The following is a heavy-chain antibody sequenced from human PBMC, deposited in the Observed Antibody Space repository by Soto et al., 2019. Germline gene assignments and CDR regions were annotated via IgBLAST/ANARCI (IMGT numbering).Heavy chain of an antibody. Sequence: LSLTCAASGFTFSAYSVTWVRQAPGKGLEWVATISSGGGSTYYADSVKGRFTVSRDNSKSTLYLQMNSLRADDTAVYYCARAPGDYYYMDVWGKGTTVTVSS. CDR1: GFTFSAYS. CDR2: ISSGGGST. J-gene: IGHJ6*03. CDR3: ARAPGDYYYMDV. V-gene: IGHV3-23*01.